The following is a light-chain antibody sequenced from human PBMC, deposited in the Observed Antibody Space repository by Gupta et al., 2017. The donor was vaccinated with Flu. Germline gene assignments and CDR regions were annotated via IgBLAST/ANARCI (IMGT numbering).Light chain of an antibody. CDR2: DVN. J-gene: IGLJ3*02. CDR3: CSYAGENNWV. CDR1: LADVGDFDY. V-gene: IGLV2-11*01. Sequence: QSALSQSRCVSVSRAPSVTLFCSGSLADVGDFDYVSWYQQHPGVAPKLIIHDVNQRPSGVPDRFSGSKSGNTASLTISGLQVEDEADYWCCSYAGENNWVFGGGTKLTVL.